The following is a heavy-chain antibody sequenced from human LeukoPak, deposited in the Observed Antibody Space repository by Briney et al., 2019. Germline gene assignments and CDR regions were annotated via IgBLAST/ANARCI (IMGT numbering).Heavy chain of an antibody. CDR3: ARSVIAALNWFDP. CDR1: GFTFSSYA. J-gene: IGHJ5*02. Sequence: PGGSLRLSCAASGFTFSSYAMHWVRQAPGKGLEYGSAISSNGGSTYYANSVKGRFTISRDNSKNTLYLQMGSLRAEDMAVYYCARSVIAALNWFDPWGQGTLVTVSS. CDR2: ISSNGGST. D-gene: IGHD6-13*01. V-gene: IGHV3-64*01.